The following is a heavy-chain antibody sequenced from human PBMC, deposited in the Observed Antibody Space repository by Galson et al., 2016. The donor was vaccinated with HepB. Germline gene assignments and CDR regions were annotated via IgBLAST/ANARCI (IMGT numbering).Heavy chain of an antibody. CDR1: GGTISSYGLY. J-gene: IGHJ4*02. Sequence: TLSLTCSVSGGTISSYGLYWSWIRQPAGKGLEWIGRIYASGIAHYNPSLKSRVSMSIDTSKDQVSLKLTSVTAADTAVYYWAREFTYWGQGTLVTVSS. CDR3: AREFTY. CDR2: IYASGIA. V-gene: IGHV4-61*02.